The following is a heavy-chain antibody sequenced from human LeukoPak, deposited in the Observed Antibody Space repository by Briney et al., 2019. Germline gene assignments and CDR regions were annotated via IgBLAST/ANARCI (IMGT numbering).Heavy chain of an antibody. CDR1: GGSFSGYY. CDR2: INHSGST. Sequence: PSETLSLTCAVYGGSFSGYYWSWIRQPPGKGLEWIGEINHSGSTNYNPSLKSRVTISVDTSKNQFSLKLSSVTAADTAVYYCARLVIRSVYWFDPWGQGTLVTVSS. CDR3: ARLVIRSVYWFDP. V-gene: IGHV4-34*01. D-gene: IGHD3-9*01. J-gene: IGHJ5*02.